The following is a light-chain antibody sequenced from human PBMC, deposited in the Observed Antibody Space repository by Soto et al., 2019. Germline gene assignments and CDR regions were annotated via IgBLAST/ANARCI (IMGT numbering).Light chain of an antibody. V-gene: IGKV1-5*01. CDR3: QQYDYSRT. Sequence: DIQLTQSPSTLSASVGDSVTMTCRASQNIITSLAWYQHKPGKAPTLLMFDVSNLESGVPSRFSGSGSGTEFTLTISSLHSDDFATYYCQQYDYSRTFGQGTKVDIK. J-gene: IGKJ1*01. CDR1: QNIITS. CDR2: DVS.